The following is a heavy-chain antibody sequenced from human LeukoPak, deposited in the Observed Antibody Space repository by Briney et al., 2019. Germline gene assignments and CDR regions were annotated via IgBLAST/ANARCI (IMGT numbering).Heavy chain of an antibody. Sequence: GGSLRLSCGASGFTLSSYSMNWVRQAPGKGLEWVSYISSSGSTIYYADSVKGRFTISRDNAKNALYLQMNSLRAEDTAVYYCAKDLHYGSADYWGQGTLVTVSS. CDR3: AKDLHYGSADY. J-gene: IGHJ4*02. D-gene: IGHD3-10*01. CDR1: GFTLSSYS. CDR2: ISSSGSTI. V-gene: IGHV3-48*04.